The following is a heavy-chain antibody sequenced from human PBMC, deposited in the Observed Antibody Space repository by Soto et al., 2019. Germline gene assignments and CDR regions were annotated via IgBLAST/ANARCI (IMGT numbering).Heavy chain of an antibody. CDR1: GGSISSGDYY. Sequence: QVQLQESGPGLVKPSQTLSLTCTVSGGSISSGDYYWSWIRQPPGKGLEWIGYIYYSGSTYYNPSLKSRVSISVDTSKNHFSLKLSSVTAADTAVYYCATIKLGSNRLDYWGQGTLVTVSS. CDR3: ATIKLGSNRLDY. J-gene: IGHJ4*02. V-gene: IGHV4-30-4*01. CDR2: IYYSGST. D-gene: IGHD3-10*01.